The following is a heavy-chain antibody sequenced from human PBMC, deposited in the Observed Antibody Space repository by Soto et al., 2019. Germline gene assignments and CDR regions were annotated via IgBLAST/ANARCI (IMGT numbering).Heavy chain of an antibody. CDR3: ARELHYYGSGSYYNPFDY. D-gene: IGHD3-10*01. CDR2: ISSSSSYI. Sequence: SGGSLRLSCAAPGFTFSSYSMNWVRQAPGKGLEWVSSISSSSSYIYYADSVKGRFTISRDNAKNSLYLQMNSLRAEDTAVYYCARELHYYGSGSYYNPFDYWGQGTLVTVSS. J-gene: IGHJ4*02. V-gene: IGHV3-21*01. CDR1: GFTFSSYS.